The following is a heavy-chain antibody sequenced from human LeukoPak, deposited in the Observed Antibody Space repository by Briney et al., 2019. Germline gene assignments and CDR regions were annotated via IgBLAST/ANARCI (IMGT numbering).Heavy chain of an antibody. D-gene: IGHD3-22*01. V-gene: IGHV5-51*01. CDR2: IFPDDSDT. CDR1: GYSFTTNW. Sequence: PGESLKISCKGSGYSFTTNWIAWVRQMPGKGLEYMGIIFPDDSDTKYSPSFRGQVTISADKSINTAYLQWDSLKASDTAMYYCARPHYYDAAWWFDPWGQGTLVTVSS. J-gene: IGHJ5*02. CDR3: ARPHYYDAAWWFDP.